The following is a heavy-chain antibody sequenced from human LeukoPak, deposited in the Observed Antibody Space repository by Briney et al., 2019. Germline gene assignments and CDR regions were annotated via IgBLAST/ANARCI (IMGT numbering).Heavy chain of an antibody. D-gene: IGHD2-15*01. J-gene: IGHJ4*02. V-gene: IGHV4-34*01. CDR1: GGSFSGYY. Sequence: SETLSLTCAVYGGSFSGYYWSWIRQPPGKGLEWIGEINHSGSTNYNPSLKSRVTISVDTSKNQFSLKLSSVTAADTAVYYCAREDIVVVVAATSFFDYWGQGTLVTVSS. CDR2: INHSGST. CDR3: AREDIVVVVAATSFFDY.